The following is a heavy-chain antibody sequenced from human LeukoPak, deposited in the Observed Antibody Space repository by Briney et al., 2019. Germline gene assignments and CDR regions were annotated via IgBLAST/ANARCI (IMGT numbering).Heavy chain of an antibody. D-gene: IGHD4-17*01. CDR2: IRSDSSYM. V-gene: IGHV3-21*01. CDR1: GFTFSSYS. J-gene: IGHJ4*02. CDR3: AKVGDYGDYALDY. Sequence: GGSLRLSCVASGFTFSSYSMNWVRQAPGKGLEWVSCIRSDSSYMYYADSVKGRFTISRDNAKNSLCLQMNSLRAEDTAVYYCAKVGDYGDYALDYWGQGTLVTVSS.